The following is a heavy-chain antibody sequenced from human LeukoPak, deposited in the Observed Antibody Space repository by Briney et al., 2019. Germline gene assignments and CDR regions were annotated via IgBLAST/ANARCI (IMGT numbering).Heavy chain of an antibody. CDR3: ARGGVYDYVWGSYRRAFDY. V-gene: IGHV4-39*07. CDR1: GGSISSSSYY. CDR2: IYYSGST. Sequence: PSETLSLTCTVSGGSISSSSYYWGWIRQPPGKGLEWIGSIYYSGSTYYNPSLKSRVTISVDTSKNQFSLKLSSVTGADTAVYYCARGGVYDYVWGSYRRAFDYWGQGTLVTVSS. D-gene: IGHD3-16*02. J-gene: IGHJ4*02.